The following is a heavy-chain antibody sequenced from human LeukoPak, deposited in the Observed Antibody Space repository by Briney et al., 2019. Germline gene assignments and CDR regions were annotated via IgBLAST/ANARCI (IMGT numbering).Heavy chain of an antibody. CDR2: IYTSGST. J-gene: IGHJ6*03. V-gene: IGHV4-4*07. CDR1: GDSMSRYY. CDR3: AREGLYDSSGYYYDGYYYYMDV. Sequence: PSETLSLTCTVSGDSMSRYYWSWIRQPAGKGLEWIGRIYTSGSTNYNRSLKSRVTMSVDTSKTQCSLKLSSVTAADTAVYYWAREGLYDSSGYYYDGYYYYMDVWGKGTTVTVSS. D-gene: IGHD3-22*01.